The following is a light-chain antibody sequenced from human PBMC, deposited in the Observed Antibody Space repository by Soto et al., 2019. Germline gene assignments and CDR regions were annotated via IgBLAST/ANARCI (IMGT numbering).Light chain of an antibody. CDR1: SSNIGSNT. Sequence: QSVLTQPPSASGTPGQRVTISCSGSSSNIGSNTVNWYQQLPGTAPKLLIYSNNQRPSGVPDRFSGPKSGTSASLAISGLKSEDEADYYCAAWDDSLNVLFGGGTKLTVL. V-gene: IGLV1-44*01. J-gene: IGLJ2*01. CDR2: SNN. CDR3: AAWDDSLNVL.